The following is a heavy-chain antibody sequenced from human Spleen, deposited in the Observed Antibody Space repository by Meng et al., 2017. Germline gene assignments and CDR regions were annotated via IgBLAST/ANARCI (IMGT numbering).Heavy chain of an antibody. V-gene: IGHV3-33*01. CDR2: IWSDGSNK. Sequence: VRFVESGGCVGQPGRSLSLSCEASGISFSTSGMHWVRQAPGKGLEWVAMIWSDGSNKYYAESVKGRFTISRDNSKRTVYLQMNSLTTEDTAVYYCARDRGVRDLDHWGQGTLVTVSS. CDR1: GISFSTSG. D-gene: IGHD3-10*01. J-gene: IGHJ4*02. CDR3: ARDRGVRDLDH.